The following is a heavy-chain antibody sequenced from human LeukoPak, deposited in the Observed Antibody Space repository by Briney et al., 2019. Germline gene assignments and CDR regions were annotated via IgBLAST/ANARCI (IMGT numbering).Heavy chain of an antibody. CDR3: ATDHYDSSGRDY. CDR1: GFTFDDYA. V-gene: IGHV3-9*01. CDR2: ISWNSGSI. Sequence: GGSLRLSCAASGFTFDDYAMHWVRQAPGKGLEWVSGISWNSGSIGYADSVKGRFTISRDNAKNSLYLQMNSLRPEDTAVYYCATDHYDSSGRDYWGQGTLVTVSS. J-gene: IGHJ4*02. D-gene: IGHD3-22*01.